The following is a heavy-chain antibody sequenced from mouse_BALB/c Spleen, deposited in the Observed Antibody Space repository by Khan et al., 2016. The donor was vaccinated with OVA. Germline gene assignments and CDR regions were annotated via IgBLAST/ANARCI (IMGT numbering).Heavy chain of an antibody. CDR1: GYTFTNYW. CDR3: TREGRTVGHVDC. J-gene: IGHJ2*01. Sequence: QVQLQQPGAELVRPGASVKLSCKASGYTFTNYWINWVKQRPGQGLEWIGIIYPSDSYTNYNQKFKDKATLTVDKSSSTAYMQFSSPTSEDSAVCYCTREGRTVGHVDCWGHGTTLTVSA. V-gene: IGHV1-59*01. CDR2: IYPSDSYT. D-gene: IGHD1-1*01.